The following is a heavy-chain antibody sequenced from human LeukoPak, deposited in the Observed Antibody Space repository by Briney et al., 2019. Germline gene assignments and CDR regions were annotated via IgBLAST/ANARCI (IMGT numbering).Heavy chain of an antibody. CDR1: GGSFSGYY. J-gene: IGHJ4*02. D-gene: IGHD4-23*01. Sequence: SETLSLTCAVYGGSFSGYYWSWFRQPPGKGLEWIGEINHSGSTNYNPSLKSRVTISVDTSKNQFSLKLNSVTAADTAVYYCARYDYGGNFDYWGQGTLVTVSS. V-gene: IGHV4-34*01. CDR2: INHSGST. CDR3: ARYDYGGNFDY.